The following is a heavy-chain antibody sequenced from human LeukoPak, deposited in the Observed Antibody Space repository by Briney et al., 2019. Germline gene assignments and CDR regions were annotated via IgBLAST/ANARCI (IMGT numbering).Heavy chain of an antibody. D-gene: IGHD6-13*01. CDR3: ARGDSSGWYAGDWFDP. CDR1: GYTFASYT. V-gene: IGHV1-3*01. Sequence: ASVKVSCKASGYTFASYTIHWVRQAPGQRLEWMGWINAGNGNTKYSQKFQGRVTITRDTSASTAYMELNSLRSEDTAVYYCARGDSSGWYAGDWFDPWGQGTLVTVSS. J-gene: IGHJ5*02. CDR2: INAGNGNT.